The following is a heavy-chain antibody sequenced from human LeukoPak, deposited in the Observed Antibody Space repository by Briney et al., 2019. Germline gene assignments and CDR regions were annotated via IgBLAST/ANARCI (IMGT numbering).Heavy chain of an antibody. J-gene: IGHJ4*01. CDR1: GYTFANYG. V-gene: IGHV1-18*01. Sequence: ASVKVSCKASGYTFANYGIGWVRQAPGQGLEWMGWTNPFNGNTNNAQNFQGRVTVTTDTSTSTAYMELRSLRSDDTAVYYCARDLSPDSYVSGSFSPPTDYWAKETLVIVSS. CDR3: ARDLSPDSYVSGSFSPPTDY. CDR2: TNPFNGNT. D-gene: IGHD3-10*01.